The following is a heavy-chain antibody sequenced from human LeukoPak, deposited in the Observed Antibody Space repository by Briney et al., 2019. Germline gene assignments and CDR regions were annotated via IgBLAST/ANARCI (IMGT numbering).Heavy chain of an antibody. V-gene: IGHV1-18*01. Sequence: ASVKVSCKASGYTFTSYGVSWVRQAPGQGLEWVGWISAYNGNTNYAQKLQGRVTMTTDTSTSTAYMELRSLRSDDTAVYYCARDKGSGRSPMYYFDYWGQGTLVTVSS. CDR3: ARDKGSGRSPMYYFDY. D-gene: IGHD6-19*01. J-gene: IGHJ4*02. CDR1: GYTFTSYG. CDR2: ISAYNGNT.